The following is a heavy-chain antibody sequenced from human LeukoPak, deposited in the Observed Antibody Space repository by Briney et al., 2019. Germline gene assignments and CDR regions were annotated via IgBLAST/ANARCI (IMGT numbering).Heavy chain of an antibody. J-gene: IGHJ6*02. V-gene: IGHV1-69*13. D-gene: IGHD3-16*01. Sequence: GASVKVSCKASGGTFSSYAISWVRQAPGQGLEWMGGIIPIFGTANYAQKFQGRVTITADESTSTAYMELSSLRSEDTAVYYCASLGYYYYGMDVWGQGTTVTVSS. CDR3: ASLGYYYYGMDV. CDR2: IIPIFGTA. CDR1: GGTFSSYA.